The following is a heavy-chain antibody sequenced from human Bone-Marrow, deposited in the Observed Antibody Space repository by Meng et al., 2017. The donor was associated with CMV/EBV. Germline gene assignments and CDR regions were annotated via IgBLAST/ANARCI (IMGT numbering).Heavy chain of an antibody. CDR1: GFTFSDYS. Sequence: GESLKISCAACGFTFSDYSMSWVRQTPGKGLEWVSSINWNGGSTGYADSVKGRFTISRDNAKNSLYLQMNSLRAEDTALYYCARWGIVGAAAALSTDFWGQGTRVTVYS. CDR2: INWNGGST. D-gene: IGHD1-26*01. J-gene: IGHJ4*02. CDR3: ARWGIVGAAAALSTDF. V-gene: IGHV3-20*04.